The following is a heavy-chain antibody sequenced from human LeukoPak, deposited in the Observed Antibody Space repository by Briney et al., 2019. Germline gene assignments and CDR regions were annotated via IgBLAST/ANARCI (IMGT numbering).Heavy chain of an antibody. CDR3: SIGDCSGNTCYSLGF. Sequence: KTGGSLRLSCVASGLTFSNAWMSWVRQAPGKGLEWVGRIKSKTHGGTTDYAAPVKGRLTISRDDSKNTLYLQMNSLKTEDTALYYCSIGDCSGNTCYSLGFWGQGTLVTVSS. CDR2: IKSKTHGGTT. D-gene: IGHD2-15*01. CDR1: GLTFSNAW. J-gene: IGHJ4*02. V-gene: IGHV3-15*01.